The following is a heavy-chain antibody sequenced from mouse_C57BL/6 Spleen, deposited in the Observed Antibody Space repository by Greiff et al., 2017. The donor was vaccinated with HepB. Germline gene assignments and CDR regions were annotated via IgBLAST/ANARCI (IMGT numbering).Heavy chain of an antibody. V-gene: IGHV5-9*01. CDR3: ARHGGGNPFAY. Sequence: EVQRVESGGGLVKPGGSLKLSCAASGFTFSSYTMSWVRQTPEKRLEWVATISGGGGNTYYPDSVKGRFTISRDNAKNTLYLQMSSLRSEDTALYYCARHGGGNPFAYWGQGTLVTVSA. CDR2: ISGGGGNT. D-gene: IGHD1-1*02. J-gene: IGHJ3*01. CDR1: GFTFSSYT.